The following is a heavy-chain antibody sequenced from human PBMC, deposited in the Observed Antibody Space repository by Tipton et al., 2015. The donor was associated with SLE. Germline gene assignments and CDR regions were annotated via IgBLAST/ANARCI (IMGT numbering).Heavy chain of an antibody. CDR2: ISWNSGSI. D-gene: IGHD1-26*01. J-gene: IGHJ4*02. CDR3: AKDIIVGATGGFDY. CDR1: GFTFDDYA. V-gene: IGHV3-9*01. Sequence: QLVQSGGGLVQPGRSLRLSCAASGFTFDDYAMHWVRQAPGKGLEWVSGISWNSGSIGYADSVKGRFTISRDNAKNSLYLQMNSLRAEDTALYYCAKDIIVGATGGFDYWGQGTLVTVSS.